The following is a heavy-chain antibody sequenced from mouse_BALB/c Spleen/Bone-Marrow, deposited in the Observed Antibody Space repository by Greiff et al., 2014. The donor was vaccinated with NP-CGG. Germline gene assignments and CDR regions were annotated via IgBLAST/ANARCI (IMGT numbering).Heavy chain of an antibody. Sequence: VKLMESGPGLVAPSQSLSITCTVSGFSLTNYGVHWVCQPPGKGLEWLGVIWADGSTNYNSALMSRLSISKDNSKSQVFFKMNSLQTDDTAMYYCARITTATGAMDYWGQGTSVTVSS. J-gene: IGHJ4*01. CDR3: ARITTATGAMDY. V-gene: IGHV2-9*02. CDR2: IWADGST. D-gene: IGHD1-2*01. CDR1: GFSLTNYG.